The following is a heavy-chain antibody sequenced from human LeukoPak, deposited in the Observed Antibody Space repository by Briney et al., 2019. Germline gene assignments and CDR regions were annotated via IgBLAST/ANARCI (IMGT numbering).Heavy chain of an antibody. CDR1: GGTFSSYA. D-gene: IGHD3-22*01. Sequence: SVKVSCKASGGTFSSYAISWVRQAPGQGLEWMGRIIPILGIANYAQKFQGRVTITADKSTSTGYMELSSLRSEDTAVYYCASDYYDSSGYLHYYYGMDVWGQGTTVTVSS. CDR2: IIPILGIA. J-gene: IGHJ6*02. V-gene: IGHV1-69*04. CDR3: ASDYYDSSGYLHYYYGMDV.